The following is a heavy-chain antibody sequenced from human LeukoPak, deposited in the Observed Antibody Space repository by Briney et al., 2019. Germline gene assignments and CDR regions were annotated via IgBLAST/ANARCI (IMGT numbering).Heavy chain of an antibody. V-gene: IGHV3-7*01. CDR2: IKPDGSEI. J-gene: IGHJ5*02. CDR3: ARGADGVSSNSRGWFDP. D-gene: IGHD2-15*01. Sequence: GGSLRLSCAASGFTFRSYWMTWVRQAPGKGLEWVANIKPDGSEIYYEDSVKDRFIISRDNAENSLFLQMNTLRAEDTAVYSCARGADGVSSNSRGWFDPWGQGTLVTVSS. CDR1: GFTFRSYW.